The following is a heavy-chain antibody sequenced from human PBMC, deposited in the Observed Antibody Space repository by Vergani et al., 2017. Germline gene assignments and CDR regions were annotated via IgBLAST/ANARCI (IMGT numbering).Heavy chain of an antibody. CDR2: IYYSGRT. D-gene: IGHD5-12*01. CDR3: SRLVAGLHYGMDV. CDR1: GGSISSYY. V-gene: IGHV4-59*08. Sequence: QVQLQESGQGLVKPSETLSFTCTVFGGSISSYYWSWIRQPPGKGLEWIGYIYYSGRTNYKPALKSRVTISVNTSKNQFSLKLSSVTDAETAVYYCSRLVAGLHYGMDVWGQGTTVTVSS. J-gene: IGHJ6*02.